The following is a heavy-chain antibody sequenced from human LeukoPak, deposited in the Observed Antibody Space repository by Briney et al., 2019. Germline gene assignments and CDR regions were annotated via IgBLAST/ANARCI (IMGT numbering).Heavy chain of an antibody. Sequence: SETLSLTCTVSGGSKSSCYWVWIRQPPGKGLEWIGSIFYSESSKYNPSLQSRVTVLLDTSKNQFFLNLTPFTAADTAVYFCARVFTYYDFWSGSYSCWFDPWGQGTLVTVSS. V-gene: IGHV4-59*01. CDR2: IFYSESS. CDR1: GGSKSSCY. D-gene: IGHD3-3*01. CDR3: ARVFTYYDFWSGSYSCWFDP. J-gene: IGHJ5*02.